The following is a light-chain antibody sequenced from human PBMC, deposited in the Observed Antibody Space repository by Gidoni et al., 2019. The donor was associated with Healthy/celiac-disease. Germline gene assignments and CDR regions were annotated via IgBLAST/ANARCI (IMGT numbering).Light chain of an antibody. CDR2: GAS. J-gene: IGKJ1*01. CDR3: QQYNSWPS. Sequence: EIVMTQSPATLSVSPGERATLSCRASQSVSSNLAWYQQKPGQAPRLLIYGASTRATGIPATFSGSGSGTEFTLTISSLQSEDFAVYYCQQYNSWPSFGQGTKVENK. CDR1: QSVSSN. V-gene: IGKV3-15*01.